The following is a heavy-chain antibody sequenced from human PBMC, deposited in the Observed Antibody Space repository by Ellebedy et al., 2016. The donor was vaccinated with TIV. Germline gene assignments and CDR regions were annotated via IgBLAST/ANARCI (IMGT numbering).Heavy chain of an antibody. D-gene: IGHD2-15*01. CDR3: VRGVDRVVDY. V-gene: IGHV3-7*01. Sequence: GGSLRLSXEASGFTFSSSWMSWVRQTPGKGLEWVANMNRDGSDKYYVGSMRGRITISRDNANNSLYLQMNSLRAEDTAVYYCVRGVDRVVDYWGQGTLVTVSS. CDR1: GFTFSSSW. J-gene: IGHJ4*02. CDR2: MNRDGSDK.